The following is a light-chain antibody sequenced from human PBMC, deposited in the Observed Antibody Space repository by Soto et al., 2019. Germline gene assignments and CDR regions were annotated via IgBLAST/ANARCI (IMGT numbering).Light chain of an antibody. V-gene: IGKV3-20*01. CDR2: GAS. Sequence: DIVLTQSPGTLSLSPGEGATLSCRASQSVSSSHLAWYQQQPGQAPRLVIYGASSRATGSPDRFSGSGSGTDFTLTISRLEPEDFAVYYCQQYGGSPLYTFGQGTTLEIK. J-gene: IGKJ2*01. CDR1: QSVSSSH. CDR3: QQYGGSPLYT.